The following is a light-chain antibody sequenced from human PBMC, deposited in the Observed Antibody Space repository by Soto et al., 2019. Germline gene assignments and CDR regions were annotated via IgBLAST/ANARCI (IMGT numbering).Light chain of an antibody. Sequence: QSALTQPPSVSGSPGQSVTSSCTGTSSDVGGYNYVSWYQQHPGKAPKLMIYDVSKRPSGVPDRFSGSKSGNTASLTISGLQAEDEADYYCCSYAGNYILVFGGGTKLTVL. CDR2: DVS. CDR3: CSYAGNYILV. V-gene: IGLV2-11*01. J-gene: IGLJ2*01. CDR1: SSDVGGYNY.